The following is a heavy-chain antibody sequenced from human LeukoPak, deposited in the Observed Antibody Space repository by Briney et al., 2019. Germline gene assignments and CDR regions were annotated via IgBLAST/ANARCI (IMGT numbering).Heavy chain of an antibody. Sequence: PGGSLRLSCAASGVTFSGYIMNWVRQAPGKGLEWVSFIGSSGNTIYYADSVKGRFTVSRDNAKNSLYLQMNSLRAEDTAVYYCARDQWLDYWGQGTLVAVSS. J-gene: IGHJ4*02. V-gene: IGHV3-48*01. CDR1: GVTFSGYI. CDR2: IGSSGNTI. D-gene: IGHD6-19*01. CDR3: ARDQWLDY.